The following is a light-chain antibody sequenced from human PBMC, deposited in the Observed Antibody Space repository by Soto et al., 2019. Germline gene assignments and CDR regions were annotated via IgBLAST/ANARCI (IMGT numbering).Light chain of an antibody. CDR2: DAS. V-gene: IGKV3-11*01. CDR1: QSVSSY. J-gene: IGKJ2*01. Sequence: EIVLTQSPATLSLSPGERATLSCRASQSVSSYLAWYQQKPGQAPRLLIYDASNRATGIPARFSGSGSGTDFTLTISSLEPADFAVYYCQQPSNWPPSTFGQGTKLEIK. CDR3: QQPSNWPPST.